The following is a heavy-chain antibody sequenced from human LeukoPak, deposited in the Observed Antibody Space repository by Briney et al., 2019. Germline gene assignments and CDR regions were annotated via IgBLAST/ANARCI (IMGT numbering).Heavy chain of an antibody. CDR3: VKDHWGSYYSLFDS. CDR1: GFTFSSYG. Sequence: PGGSLRLSCAASGFTFSSYGMHWVRQAPGKGLEWVAVISYDGSNKYYADSVKGRFTISRDNSKNTLSLQMNSLRAEDTALYYCVKDHWGSYYSLFDSWGQGTLVTVSS. J-gene: IGHJ4*02. CDR2: ISYDGSNK. D-gene: IGHD1-26*01. V-gene: IGHV3-30*18.